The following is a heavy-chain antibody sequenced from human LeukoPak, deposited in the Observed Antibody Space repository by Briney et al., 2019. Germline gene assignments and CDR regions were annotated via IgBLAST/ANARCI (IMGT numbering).Heavy chain of an antibody. J-gene: IGHJ4*02. CDR3: AKEHYDYVWGSYRFGSFDY. Sequence: GGSLRLSCAASGFTFSSYAMSWVRQAPGKGLEWVSAISGSGGSTYYADSVKGRFTISRDNSKNTLYLQMNSLRAEDTAVYYCAKEHYDYVWGSYRFGSFDYWGQGTLGTVSS. CDR1: GFTFSSYA. CDR2: ISGSGGST. V-gene: IGHV3-23*01. D-gene: IGHD3-16*02.